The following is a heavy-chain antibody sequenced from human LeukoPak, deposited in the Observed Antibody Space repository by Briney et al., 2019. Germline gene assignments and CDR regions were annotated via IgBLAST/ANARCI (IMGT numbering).Heavy chain of an antibody. D-gene: IGHD3-3*01. J-gene: IGHJ6*02. CDR2: INPNSGGT. V-gene: IGHV1-2*04. Sequence: ASVKVSCKASGYTFTGYYMHWVRQAPGQGLEWMGWINPNSGGTNYAQKFQGWVTMTRDTSISTAYMELSRLRSDDTAVYYCARDQDVLRFLEWLPHYYYGMDVWGQGTTVTVSS. CDR1: GYTFTGYY. CDR3: ARDQDVLRFLEWLPHYYYGMDV.